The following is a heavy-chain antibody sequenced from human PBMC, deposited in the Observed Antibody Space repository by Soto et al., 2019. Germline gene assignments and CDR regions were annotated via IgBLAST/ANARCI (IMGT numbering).Heavy chain of an antibody. Sequence: ESLTMSFTDSGYRFTTYCIGWVRQMPGKGLEWMGIIYPGDSDTRYSPSFQGHVTISADKSISTAYLHWSSLKASDTAMYYCASSASDMAPFDYWGQGTLVTVSS. CDR2: IYPGDSDT. CDR3: ASSASDMAPFDY. CDR1: GYRFTTYC. J-gene: IGHJ4*02. V-gene: IGHV5-51*01.